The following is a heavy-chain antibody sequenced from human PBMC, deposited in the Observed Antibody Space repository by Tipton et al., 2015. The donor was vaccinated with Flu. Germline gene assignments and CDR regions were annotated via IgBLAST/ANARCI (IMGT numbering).Heavy chain of an antibody. D-gene: IGHD6-19*01. CDR3: ARRGSSGWYMYFDY. CDR2: IYYSGST. Sequence: TLSLTCTVSGGSISSYYWSWIRQPPGKGLEWIGYIYYSGSTNYNPSLKSRVTISVDTSKNQFSLKLSSVTAADTAVYYCARRGSSGWYMYFDYWGQGTLVTVSS. J-gene: IGHJ4*02. CDR1: GGSISSYY. V-gene: IGHV4-59*08.